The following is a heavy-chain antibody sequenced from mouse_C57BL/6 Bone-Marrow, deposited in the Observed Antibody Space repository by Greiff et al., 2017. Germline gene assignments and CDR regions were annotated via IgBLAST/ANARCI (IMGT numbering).Heavy chain of an antibody. CDR3: ARRSYDYDGYYAMDY. V-gene: IGHV5-2*01. J-gene: IGHJ4*01. CDR1: EYEFPSHD. D-gene: IGHD2-4*01. CDR2: INSDGGST. Sequence: EVHLVESGGGLVQPGESLKLSCESNEYEFPSHDMSWVRKTPEKRLELVAAINSDGGSTYYPDTMERRFIISRDNTKKTLYLQMCSLRSEDTALYYCARRSYDYDGYYAMDYWGQGTSVTVSS.